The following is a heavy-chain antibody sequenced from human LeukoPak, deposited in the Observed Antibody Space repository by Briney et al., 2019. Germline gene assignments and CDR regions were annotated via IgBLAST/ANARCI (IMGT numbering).Heavy chain of an antibody. Sequence: PSETLSLTCTVSGGSISSYYWSWIRQPPGKGLEWIGYIYYSGSTNYNPSLKSRVTISVDTSKNQFSLKLSSVTAADTAVYYCARGRQQWLASYSDYWGQGTLVTVSS. CDR1: GGSISSYY. D-gene: IGHD6-19*01. CDR2: IYYSGST. CDR3: ARGRQQWLASYSDY. J-gene: IGHJ4*02. V-gene: IGHV4-59*01.